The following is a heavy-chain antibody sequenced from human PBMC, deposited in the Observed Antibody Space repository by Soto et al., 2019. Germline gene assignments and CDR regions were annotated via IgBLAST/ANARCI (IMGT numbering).Heavy chain of an antibody. V-gene: IGHV3-64*01. D-gene: IGHD5-12*01. CDR2: MSSNGGST. J-gene: IGHJ3*02. Sequence: GGSLRLSCAASGFTFSSYAMHWVRQAPGKGLEYVSAMSSNGGSTYYANSVKGRFTISRDNSKNTLYLQMGSLRAEDMAVCYCARGLSRATGAFDIWGQGTMVTVSS. CDR1: GFTFSSYA. CDR3: ARGLSRATGAFDI.